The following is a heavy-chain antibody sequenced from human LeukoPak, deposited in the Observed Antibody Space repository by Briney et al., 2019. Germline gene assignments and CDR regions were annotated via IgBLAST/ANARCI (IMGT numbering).Heavy chain of an antibody. CDR2: INPTGGST. J-gene: IGHJ3*02. CDR1: GYTFPSYF. CDR3: ATFKAYCGGDCYSNAFDI. V-gene: IGHV1-46*01. D-gene: IGHD2-21*02. Sequence: ASVKVSCKASGYTFPSYFMHWVRQAPGQGLEWMGVINPTGGSTTYAQKFQGRVTMTRDTSTSTVYMELSSLRSDDTAVYYCATFKAYCGGDCYSNAFDIWGQGTMVTVSS.